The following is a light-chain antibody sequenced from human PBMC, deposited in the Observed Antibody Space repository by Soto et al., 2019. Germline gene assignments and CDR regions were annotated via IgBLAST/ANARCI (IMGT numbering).Light chain of an antibody. CDR2: KAS. CDR1: QSISSW. CDR3: QQTLSFPLT. V-gene: IGKV1-5*03. Sequence: IQMTESPSSVCASVGGRLTITCRASQSISSWLAWYQQKPGKAPKLLIYKASTLKSGVPSRFSGSGSGTEFTLTISSLQPEDFATYYCQQTLSFPLTFGQGTKVDIK. J-gene: IGKJ1*01.